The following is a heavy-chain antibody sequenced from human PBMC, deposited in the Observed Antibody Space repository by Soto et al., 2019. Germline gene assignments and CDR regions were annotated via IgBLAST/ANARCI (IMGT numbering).Heavy chain of an antibody. CDR1: GGSISTTDW. CDR2: IYQTGST. CDR3: VKNPWQDHQIRGNWFDP. V-gene: IGHV4-4*02. J-gene: IGHJ5*02. Sequence: QVQLQESGPGLVKPSGTLSLTCAVSGGSISTTDWWTWVRQPPGKGLEWIGEIYQTGSTNYNPSLKGRITIPLDKAKNHFSLNLSSGTAADTAFYYCVKNPWQDHQIRGNWFDPWGQGTLVTVSS. D-gene: IGHD3-10*01.